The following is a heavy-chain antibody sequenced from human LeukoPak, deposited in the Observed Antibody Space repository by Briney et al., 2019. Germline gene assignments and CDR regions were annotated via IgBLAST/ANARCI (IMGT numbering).Heavy chain of an antibody. D-gene: IGHD2-15*01. V-gene: IGHV3-66*01. CDR2: IYSCGST. Sequence: GGSLRLSCAASGFTVSRNYMSWVRQAPGKGLEWVSVIYSCGSTYYADSVKGRFTISRDNSKNTLYLQMNSLRAEDTAVYYCARGFPNGYCSGGSYMDVWGKGTTVTVSS. CDR1: GFTVSRNY. CDR3: ARGFPNGYCSGGSYMDV. J-gene: IGHJ6*03.